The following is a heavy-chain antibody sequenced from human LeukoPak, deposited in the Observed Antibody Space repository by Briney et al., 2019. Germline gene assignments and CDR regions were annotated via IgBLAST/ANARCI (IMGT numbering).Heavy chain of an antibody. CDR3: ARGPYSYDSSGAFDI. J-gene: IGHJ3*02. V-gene: IGHV4-39*07. Sequence: DPSETLSLTCTVSGGSISSSSYYWGWIRQPPGKGLEWIGSIYYSGSTYYNPSLKSRVTISVDTSKNQFSLKLSSVTAADTAGYFCARGPYSYDSSGAFDIWGQGTMVTVSS. CDR1: GGSISSSSYY. CDR2: IYYSGST. D-gene: IGHD3-22*01.